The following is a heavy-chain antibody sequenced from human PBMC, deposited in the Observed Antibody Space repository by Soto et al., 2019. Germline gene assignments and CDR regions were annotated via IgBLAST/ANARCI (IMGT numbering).Heavy chain of an antibody. CDR1: GFTFSSYA. CDR3: AKGTGSGWYPPGYYYYMDV. CDR2: ISGSGGST. J-gene: IGHJ6*03. D-gene: IGHD6-19*01. V-gene: IGHV3-23*01. Sequence: EVQLLESGGGLVQPGGSLRLSCAASGFTFSSYAMSWVRQAPGKGLEWVSAISGSGGSTYYADSVKGRFTISRDNSKNTLYLQMNSLRAEDTAVYYWAKGTGSGWYPPGYYYYMDVWGKGTTVTVSS.